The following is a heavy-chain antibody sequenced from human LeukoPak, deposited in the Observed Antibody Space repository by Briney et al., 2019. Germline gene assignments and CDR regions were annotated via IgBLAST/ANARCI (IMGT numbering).Heavy chain of an antibody. CDR3: ARGGDYGDAYFDY. CDR2: IYYSGST. Sequence: SETLSLTCTVSGGSISSSSYYWGWIRQPPGKGLEWIGSIYYSGSTYYNPSLKSRVTISVDTSKNQFSLKLSSVTAADTAVYYCARGGDYGDAYFDYWGQGTLVTVSS. J-gene: IGHJ4*02. V-gene: IGHV4-39*01. CDR1: GGSISSSSYY. D-gene: IGHD4-17*01.